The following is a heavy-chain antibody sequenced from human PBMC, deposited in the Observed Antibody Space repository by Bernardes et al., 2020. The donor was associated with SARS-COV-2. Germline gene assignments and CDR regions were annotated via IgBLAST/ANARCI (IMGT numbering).Heavy chain of an antibody. Sequence: GSLRLSCAASGFTVSNYNMDWVRQAPGKGLEWVSYISASGRTIYYADSVKGRFTISRDNAKSSLYLQMNSLRAEDSAVYYCARDGERGYDMDVWGQGTTVTVSS. CDR2: ISASGRTI. J-gene: IGHJ6*02. CDR3: ARDGERGYDMDV. D-gene: IGHD3-10*01. V-gene: IGHV3-48*01. CDR1: GFTVSNYN.